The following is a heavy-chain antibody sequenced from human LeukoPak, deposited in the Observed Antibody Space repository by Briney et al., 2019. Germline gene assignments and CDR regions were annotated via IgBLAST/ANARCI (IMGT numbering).Heavy chain of an antibody. V-gene: IGHV1-69*05. Sequence: ASVKVSCKASGGTFSSYAISWVRQAPGQGLEWMGGIIPIFGTANYAQKFQGRVTITTDESTSTAYMELSSLRSEDTAVYYCARAGGDQFNWYFDLWGRGTLVTVSS. CDR3: ARAGGDQFNWYFDL. CDR1: GGTFSSYA. J-gene: IGHJ2*01. D-gene: IGHD2-21*02. CDR2: IIPIFGTA.